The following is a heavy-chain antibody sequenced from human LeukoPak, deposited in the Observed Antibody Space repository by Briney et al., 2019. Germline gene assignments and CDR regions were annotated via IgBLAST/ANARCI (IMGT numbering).Heavy chain of an antibody. CDR1: GFTFSTYW. CDR2: INSDGNII. CDR3: VAGMGNY. V-gene: IGHV3-74*01. D-gene: IGHD6-13*01. Sequence: GRSLRLSCAASGFTFSTYWMHWVRQVPGKGLVWVSRINSDGNIITYADSVKGRFTISRDNARNMVYLQMNSLRAEDTAVYYCVAGMGNYWGQGTLVPV. J-gene: IGHJ4*02.